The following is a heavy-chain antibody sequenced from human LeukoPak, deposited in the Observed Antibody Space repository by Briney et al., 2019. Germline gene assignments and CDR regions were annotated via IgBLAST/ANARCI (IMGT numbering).Heavy chain of an antibody. J-gene: IGHJ5*02. Sequence: GGSLRLSCAASGFTFDDYAMHWVRQAPGKGLEWVSLISWDGGSTYYADSVKGRFTISRDNSKNSLYLQMNSLRAGDTALYYCAKDRSLTPRDFWSGYYWFDPWGQGTLVTVSS. CDR1: GFTFDDYA. CDR3: AKDRSLTPRDFWSGYYWFDP. CDR2: ISWDGGST. D-gene: IGHD3-3*01. V-gene: IGHV3-43D*04.